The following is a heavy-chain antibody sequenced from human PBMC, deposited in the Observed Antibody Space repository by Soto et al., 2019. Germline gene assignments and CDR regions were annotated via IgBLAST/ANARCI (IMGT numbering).Heavy chain of an antibody. CDR1: GGSISSSSYY. CDR2: IYYSGST. CDR3: ARQPKDYYYYYGMDV. J-gene: IGHJ6*02. V-gene: IGHV4-39*01. Sequence: QLQLQESGPGLVKPSETLSLTCTVSGGSISSSSYYWGWIRQPPGKGLEWIGSIYYSGSTYYNPSLKSRVTISVDTSKNQFSLKLSSVTAADTAVYYCARQPKDYYYYYGMDVWGQGTTVTVSS.